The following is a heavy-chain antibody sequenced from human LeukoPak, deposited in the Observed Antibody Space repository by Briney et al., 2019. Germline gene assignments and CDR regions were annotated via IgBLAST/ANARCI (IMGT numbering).Heavy chain of an antibody. CDR1: GGSFSGYY. CDR3: ARGRGARDY. CDR2: INHSGST. D-gene: IGHD3-10*01. V-gene: IGHV4-34*01. J-gene: IGHJ4*02. Sequence: SETLSLTCAVYGGSFSGYYWSWIRQPPGEGLEWIGEINHSGSTNYNPSLKSRVTISVDTSKNQFSLKLSSVTAADTAVYYCARGRGARDYWGQGTLVTVSS.